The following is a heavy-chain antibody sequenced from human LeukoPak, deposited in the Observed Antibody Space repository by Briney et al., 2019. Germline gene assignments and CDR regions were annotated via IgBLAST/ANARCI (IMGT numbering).Heavy chain of an antibody. J-gene: IGHJ3*02. CDR3: GAGRQFVGAFDI. CDR2: ISSGGTTI. D-gene: IGHD3-10*01. CDR1: GFTFSSYE. Sequence: PGGSLRLSCAASGFTFSSYELYWLRHAPGKGLEWDSYISSGGTTIKYADSVKGQFTISRDDAKKSLYLKMNSLRAEDTAIYYCGAGRQFVGAFDIWGQGTLVTVSS. V-gene: IGHV3-48*03.